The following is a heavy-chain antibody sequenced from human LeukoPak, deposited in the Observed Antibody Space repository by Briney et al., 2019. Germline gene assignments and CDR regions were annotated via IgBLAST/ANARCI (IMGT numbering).Heavy chain of an antibody. CDR2: TSSSSSYI. V-gene: IGHV3-21*01. CDR1: GFTFSIYS. Sequence: GGSLRLSCAASGFTFSIYSMNWVRQAPGKGLEWVSSTSSSSSYIFYADSVKGRFTISRDNAKNSLYLQMNSLRANLTAGYYCARDRKGSIAAAGTRDYWGQGTLVTVSS. D-gene: IGHD6-13*01. J-gene: IGHJ4*02. CDR3: ARDRKGSIAAAGTRDY.